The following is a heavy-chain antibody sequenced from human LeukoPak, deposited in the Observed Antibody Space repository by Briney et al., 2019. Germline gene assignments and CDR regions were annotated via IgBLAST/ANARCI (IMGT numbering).Heavy chain of an antibody. CDR3: ARRENDC. V-gene: IGHV1-2*06. CDR1: GYTFTGYY. Sequence: ASVKVSCKASGYTFTGYYLHWVRQAPGQGLEWMGRINPNNGDTNYARKFQGRVTMTRDTSITTAYMELSRLRSDDTAVYYCARRENDCWGQGTLVTVSS. CDR2: INPNNGDT. J-gene: IGHJ4*02. D-gene: IGHD5-24*01.